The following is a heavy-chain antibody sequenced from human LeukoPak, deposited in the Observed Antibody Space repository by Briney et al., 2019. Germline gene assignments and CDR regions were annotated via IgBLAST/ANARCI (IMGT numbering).Heavy chain of an antibody. J-gene: IGHJ4*02. Sequence: SETLSLTCAVYGGSFSGYYWSWIRQPPGKGLEWIGEINHSGSTNFNPSLKSRVTISVDTSKNQFSLKLSSVTAADTAVYYCARIKYSSSSLNYFDYWGQGTLVTVSS. CDR2: INHSGST. D-gene: IGHD6-6*01. CDR1: GGSFSGYY. CDR3: ARIKYSSSSLNYFDY. V-gene: IGHV4-34*01.